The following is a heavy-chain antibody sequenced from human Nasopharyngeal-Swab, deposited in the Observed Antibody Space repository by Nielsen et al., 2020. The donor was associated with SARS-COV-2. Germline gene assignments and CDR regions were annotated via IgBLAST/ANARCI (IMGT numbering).Heavy chain of an antibody. CDR2: IYHSGST. CDR3: ARDSTLRFLEWLLSHKSAVFDY. Sequence: WIRQPPGKGLEWIGYIYHSGSTYYNPSLKSRVTISVDWSKNQFSLNLSSVTAADTAVYYCARDSTLRFLEWLLSHKSAVFDYWGQGTLVTVSS. D-gene: IGHD3-3*01. V-gene: IGHV4-30-2*01. J-gene: IGHJ4*02.